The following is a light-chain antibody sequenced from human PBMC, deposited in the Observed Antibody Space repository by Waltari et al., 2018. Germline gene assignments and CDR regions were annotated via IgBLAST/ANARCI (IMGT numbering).Light chain of an antibody. CDR3: FSAADNIGI. CDR1: ILAKKS. CDR2: KDI. Sequence: SHELIQPSSVSVSPGQTAKITCPGDILAKKSVRWFQQKPGQAPLLLIYKDIERPSGIPERFSGSSSGTTVTLAISGAQVEDEADYYCFSAADNIGIFGGGTKLTVL. V-gene: IGLV3-27*01. J-gene: IGLJ2*01.